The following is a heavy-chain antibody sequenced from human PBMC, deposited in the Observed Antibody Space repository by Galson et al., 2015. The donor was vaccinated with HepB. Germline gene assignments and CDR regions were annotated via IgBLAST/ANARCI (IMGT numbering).Heavy chain of an antibody. D-gene: IGHD5-18*01. CDR1: GFSFSTSP. CDR3: ARRGYPYAYDY. Sequence: SLRLSCAASGFSFSTSPMHWVRQVPGKGLEYVSGIGSDGSITSYATSVKGRFTISRDNSKNTLYLQMGSLRADDMAVYYCARRGYPYAYDYWGQGTLVTVSS. J-gene: IGHJ4*02. V-gene: IGHV3-64*01. CDR2: IGSDGSIT.